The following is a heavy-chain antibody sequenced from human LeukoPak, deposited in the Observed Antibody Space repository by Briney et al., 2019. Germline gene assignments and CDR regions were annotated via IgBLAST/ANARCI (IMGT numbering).Heavy chain of an antibody. V-gene: IGHV3-23*01. J-gene: IGHJ5*02. CDR1: GFTFSSYA. D-gene: IGHD3-10*01. Sequence: GGSLRLSCAASGFTFSSYAMSWVRQAPGKGLEWVSAIRGSGGSTYYADSVKGRFTISRDNSKNTLYLQMNSLRAEDTAVYYCAKDYYGSGSYYNFHWFDPWGQGTLVTVSS. CDR3: AKDYYGSGSYYNFHWFDP. CDR2: IRGSGGST.